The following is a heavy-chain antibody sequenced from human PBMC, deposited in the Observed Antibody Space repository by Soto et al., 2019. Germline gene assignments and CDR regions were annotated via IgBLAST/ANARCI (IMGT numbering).Heavy chain of an antibody. J-gene: IGHJ6*02. D-gene: IGHD3-3*01. V-gene: IGHV5-51*01. CDR3: AGSTLPSDYYYGMDV. CDR2: IYPGASNT. Sequence: VDSLKISCNCFGYSLTSYLIGWVLQIPGKGLEWMGTIYPGASNTRYSPSFQGKATLSADKSISLGYLHWSGQKASDTAMYYCAGSTLPSDYYYGMDVWGQRTTVTVSS. CDR1: GYSLTSYL.